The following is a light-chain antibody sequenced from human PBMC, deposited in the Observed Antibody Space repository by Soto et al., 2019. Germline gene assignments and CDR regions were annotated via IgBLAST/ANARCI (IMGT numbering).Light chain of an antibody. CDR1: QNVRSY. CDR2: DVS. Sequence: IVLTQSTATLSLSPGERATLSCGASQNVRSYLAWYQQKPGQAPRLLIYDVSNRATGIPARFSGSGSGTDFTLTISSLEPEDFAVYYCQQRSNWPSTFGQGTRLAIK. J-gene: IGKJ5*01. V-gene: IGKV3-11*01. CDR3: QQRSNWPST.